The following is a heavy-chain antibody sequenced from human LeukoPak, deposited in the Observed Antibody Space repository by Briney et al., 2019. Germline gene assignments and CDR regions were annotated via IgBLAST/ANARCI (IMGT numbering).Heavy chain of an antibody. D-gene: IGHD6-19*01. V-gene: IGHV4-59*12. J-gene: IGHJ6*02. CDR3: ARDGSSGWKYYYYYYGMDV. Sequence: PSETLSLTCTVSGGSISSYYWSWIRQPPGKGLEWIGYIYYSGSTNYNPSLKSRVTISVDTSKNQFSLKLSSVTAADTAVYYCARDGSSGWKYYYYYYGMDVWGQGTTVTVSS. CDR1: GGSISSYY. CDR2: IYYSGST.